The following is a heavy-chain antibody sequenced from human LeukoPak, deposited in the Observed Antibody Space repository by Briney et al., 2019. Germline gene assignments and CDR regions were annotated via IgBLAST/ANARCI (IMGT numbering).Heavy chain of an antibody. CDR3: AKNLLGSSGSLDY. J-gene: IGHJ4*02. D-gene: IGHD3-22*01. V-gene: IGHV3-30*18. CDR2: ISYDGSNK. Sequence: PGGSLRLSCTASGSSFSNYALTWVRQAPGKGLEWVAVISYDGSNKYYADSVKGRFTISRDNSKNTLYLQMNSLRAEDTAVYYCAKNLLGSSGSLDYWGQGTLVTVSS. CDR1: GSSFSNYA.